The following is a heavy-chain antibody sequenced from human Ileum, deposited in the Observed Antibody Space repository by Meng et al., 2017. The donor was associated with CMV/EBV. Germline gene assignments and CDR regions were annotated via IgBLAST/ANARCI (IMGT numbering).Heavy chain of an antibody. CDR2: ISYDGSIK. CDR3: ARDSETVRKTEVMMAATLFDF. CDR1: SYA. D-gene: IGHD2-15*01. V-gene: IGHV3-30*04. Sequence: SYAMHWVRQAPGKGLEWVAVISYDGSIKYYADSVKGRFTISRDNSKNTLYLQMNDLRGDDTALYYCARDSETVRKTEVMMAATLFDFWGQGALVTVSS. J-gene: IGHJ4*02.